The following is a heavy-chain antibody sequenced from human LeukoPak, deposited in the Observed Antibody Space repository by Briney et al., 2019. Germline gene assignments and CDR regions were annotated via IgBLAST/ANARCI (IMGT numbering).Heavy chain of an antibody. V-gene: IGHV3-7*03. Sequence: GGSLRLSCAASGFTFSSYWMNWASQAPGKGLEWVASINHNGNVNYYVDSVKGRFTISRDNAKNSLYLQMSNLRAEDTAVYFCARGGGLDVWGQGATVTVSS. J-gene: IGHJ6*02. CDR2: INHNGNVN. CDR3: ARGGGLDV. D-gene: IGHD3-16*01. CDR1: GFTFSSYW.